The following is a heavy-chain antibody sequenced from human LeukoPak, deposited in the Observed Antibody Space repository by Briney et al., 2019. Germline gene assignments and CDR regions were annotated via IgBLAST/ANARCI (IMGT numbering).Heavy chain of an antibody. D-gene: IGHD6-13*01. CDR2: IKQDGSEK. CDR1: GFTFSSYW. Sequence: GGSLRLSCAASGFTFSSYWMSWVRQAPGKGLEWVANIKQDGSEKYYVDSVKGRFTISRDNAKNSLYLQMNSLRAEDTAVYYCARDRAWGIAAAHYMDVWGKGTTVTISS. J-gene: IGHJ6*03. CDR3: ARDRAWGIAAAHYMDV. V-gene: IGHV3-7*01.